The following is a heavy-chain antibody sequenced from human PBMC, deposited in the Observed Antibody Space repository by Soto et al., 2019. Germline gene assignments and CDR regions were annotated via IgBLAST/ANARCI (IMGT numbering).Heavy chain of an antibody. CDR3: ARDAAPYYYDSSGYGAFDI. D-gene: IGHD3-22*01. V-gene: IGHV1-69*13. CDR2: IIPIFGTA. CDR1: GGTFSSYA. Sequence: SVKVSCKASGGTFSSYAISWVRQAPGQGLEWMGGIIPIFGTANYAQKFQGRVTITADESTSTAYMELGSLRSEDTAVYYCARDAAPYYYDSSGYGAFDIWGQGTRVTVSS. J-gene: IGHJ3*02.